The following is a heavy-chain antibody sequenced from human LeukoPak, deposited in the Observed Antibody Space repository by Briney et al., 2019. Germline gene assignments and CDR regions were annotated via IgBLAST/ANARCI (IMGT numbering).Heavy chain of an antibody. CDR2: ISAYNGNT. V-gene: IGHV1-18*04. D-gene: IGHD3-10*01. Sequence: ASVKVSCKASGYTFTSYGISWVRQATGQGLEWMGWISAYNGNTNYAQKLQGRVTMTTDTSTSTAYMELRSLRSDDTAVYYCARPLLWFGELPYGMDVWGQGTTVTVSS. CDR1: GYTFTSYG. CDR3: ARPLLWFGELPYGMDV. J-gene: IGHJ6*02.